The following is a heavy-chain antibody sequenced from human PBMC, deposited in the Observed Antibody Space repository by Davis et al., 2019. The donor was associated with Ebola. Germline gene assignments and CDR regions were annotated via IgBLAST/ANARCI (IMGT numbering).Heavy chain of an antibody. CDR2: ISWNSGSI. CDR3: AKGRYPHYYYGMDV. V-gene: IGHV3-9*01. CDR1: GFTFSSYS. J-gene: IGHJ6*02. Sequence: GGSLRLSCAASGFTFSSYSMNWVRQAPGKGLEWVSGISWNSGSIGYADSVKGRFTISRDNAKNSLYLQMNSLRAEDTALYYCAKGRYPHYYYGMDVWGQGTTVTVSS. D-gene: IGHD1-14*01.